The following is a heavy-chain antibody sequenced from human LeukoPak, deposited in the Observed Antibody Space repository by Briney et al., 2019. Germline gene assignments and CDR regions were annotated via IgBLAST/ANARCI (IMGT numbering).Heavy chain of an antibody. Sequence: PSETLSLTCAVYGGSFSGYYWSWIRQPPGKGLEWIGEINHSGSTNYNPSLKSRVTISVDTSKNQFSLKLSSVTAADTAVYYCARTSSVTTARYFDYWRQGTLVTVSS. J-gene: IGHJ4*02. CDR1: GGSFSGYY. V-gene: IGHV4-34*01. D-gene: IGHD4-17*01. CDR3: ARTSSVTTARYFDY. CDR2: INHSGST.